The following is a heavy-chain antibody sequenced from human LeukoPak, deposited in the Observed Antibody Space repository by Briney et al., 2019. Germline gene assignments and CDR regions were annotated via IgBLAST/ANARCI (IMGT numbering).Heavy chain of an antibody. CDR1: GFTFSTYN. CDR3: ARDYIAYDPLDY. J-gene: IGHJ4*02. CDR2: ISSSSTYI. V-gene: IGHV3-21*01. Sequence: HGGSLRLSCAASGFTFSTYNMNWVRQAPGKGLEWVSSISSSSTYIYYTDSVRGRFTISRDNAKNSLYLQMNSLRAEDTAVYWCARDYIAYDPLDYWGQGTLVTVSS. D-gene: IGHD3-3*01.